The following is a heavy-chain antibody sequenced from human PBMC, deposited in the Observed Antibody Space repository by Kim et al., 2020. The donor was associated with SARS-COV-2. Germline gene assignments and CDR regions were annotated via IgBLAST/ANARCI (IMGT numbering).Heavy chain of an antibody. V-gene: IGHV1-46*01. Sequence: ASVKVSCKASGYTFTSYYMHWVRQAPGQGLEWIGIINPSGGSTSYAQKFQGRVTMTRDTSTSTVYMELSSLRSEDTAVYYCWRDNYYYYYGMDVWGQGTTVTVSS. CDR2: INPSGGST. CDR3: WRDNYYYYYGMDV. CDR1: GYTFTSYY. J-gene: IGHJ6*02.